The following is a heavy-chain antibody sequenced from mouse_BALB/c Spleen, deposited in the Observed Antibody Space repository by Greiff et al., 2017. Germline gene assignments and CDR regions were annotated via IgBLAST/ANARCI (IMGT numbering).Heavy chain of an antibody. CDR3: ARDHLPPFAY. V-gene: IGHV7-3*02. CDR2: IRNKANGYTT. Sequence: EVQLVESGGGLVQPGGSLRLSCATSGFTFTDYYMSWVRQPPGKALEWLGFIRNKANGYTTEYSASVKGRFTISRDNSQSILYLQMNTLRAEDSATYYCARDHLPPFAYWGQGTLVTVSA. J-gene: IGHJ3*01. CDR1: GFTFTDYY. D-gene: IGHD5-1*01.